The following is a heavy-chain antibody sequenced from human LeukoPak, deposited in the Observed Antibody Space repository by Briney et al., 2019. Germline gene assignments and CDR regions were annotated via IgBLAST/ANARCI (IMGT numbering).Heavy chain of an antibody. J-gene: IGHJ4*02. CDR3: ARAQYSSGWHY. CDR2: ISYDGYNK. V-gene: IGHV3-30*03. Sequence: SGRSLRLSCAASGFTFSTYGMHWVRQAPGKGLEWVAVISYDGYNKYYADSVKGRFTISRDNSKNTLFLQMNSLRAEDTAVFYCARAQYSSGWHYWGQGTLVTVSS. D-gene: IGHD6-19*01. CDR1: GFTFSTYG.